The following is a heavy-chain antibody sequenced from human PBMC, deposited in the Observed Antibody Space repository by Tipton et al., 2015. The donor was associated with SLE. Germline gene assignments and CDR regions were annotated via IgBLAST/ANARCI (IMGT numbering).Heavy chain of an antibody. J-gene: IGHJ3*02. D-gene: IGHD1-26*01. V-gene: IGHV3-7*01. CDR2: IKEDGSEK. CDR1: GSTFSSNW. CDR3: ARGRPVGPFDI. Sequence: SLRLSCAASGSTFSSNWMSWVRQVPGKGLEWVANIKEDGSEKYYVDSLKGRFTISRDNAKNSLYLQMNSLRAEDTAVYYCARGRPVGPFDIWGQGTMVTVSS.